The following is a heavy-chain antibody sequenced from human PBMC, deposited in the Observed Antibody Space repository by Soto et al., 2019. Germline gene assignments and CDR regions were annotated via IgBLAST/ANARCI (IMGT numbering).Heavy chain of an antibody. CDR2: INHSGST. CDR3: ASGSYYFDY. CDR1: GGSFSCYY. J-gene: IGHJ4*02. D-gene: IGHD1-26*01. V-gene: IGHV4-34*01. Sequence: SETLSLTCAVYGGSFSCYYWSWIRQPPGKGLEWIGEINHSGSTNYNPSLKSRVTISVDTSKNQFSLKLSSVTAADTAVYYCASGSYYFDYWGQGTLVTVSS.